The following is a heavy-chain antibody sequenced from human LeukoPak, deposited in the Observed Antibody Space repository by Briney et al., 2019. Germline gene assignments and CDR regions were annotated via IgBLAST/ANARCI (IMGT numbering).Heavy chain of an antibody. CDR3: ATINQYSSSGIDWFDP. CDR2: IYPGDSDT. Sequence: GESLMISCKGSGYSFTSYWIGWVRQMPGKGLEWMGIIYPGDSDTRYSPSFQGQVTISADKSISTAYLQWSSLKASDTPMYYCATINQYSSSGIDWFDPWGQGTLVTVSS. CDR1: GYSFTSYW. V-gene: IGHV5-51*01. J-gene: IGHJ5*02. D-gene: IGHD6-19*01.